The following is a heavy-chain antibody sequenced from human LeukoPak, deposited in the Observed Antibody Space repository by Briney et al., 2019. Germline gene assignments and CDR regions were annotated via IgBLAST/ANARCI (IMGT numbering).Heavy chain of an antibody. CDR3: ALAAAGTAYYYYYYGMDV. J-gene: IGHJ6*02. Sequence: GGSLRLSCAASGFTFSSYEMNWVRQAPGKGLEWVSYISSSGSTIYYADSVKGRFTISRDNAKNSLYLQMNSLRAEDTAVYYCALAAAGTAYYYYYYGMDVWGQGTTATVSS. V-gene: IGHV3-48*03. D-gene: IGHD6-13*01. CDR2: ISSSGSTI. CDR1: GFTFSSYE.